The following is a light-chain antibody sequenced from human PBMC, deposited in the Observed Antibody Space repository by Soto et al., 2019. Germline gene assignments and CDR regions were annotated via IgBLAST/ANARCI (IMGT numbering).Light chain of an antibody. J-gene: IGKJ4*01. CDR2: GTS. Sequence: EIVLTQSPATLSLSPWERATLSCRASQSVSSYLAWYQQKPGQAPRLLIYGTSTRATGVPARFSGSGSGTEFTLTISNLQSEDFAVYYCQQYNDWPPLTFGGGTKVDIK. CDR1: QSVSSY. V-gene: IGKV3-15*01. CDR3: QQYNDWPPLT.